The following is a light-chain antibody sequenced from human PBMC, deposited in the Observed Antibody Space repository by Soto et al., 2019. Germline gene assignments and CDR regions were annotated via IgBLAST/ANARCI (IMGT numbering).Light chain of an antibody. Sequence: QSALTQPASVSGSPGQSITISYTGTSSDVGGYNYVSWYQQQPGKAPKLMIYDVSNRPSGVSNRFSGSKSGNTASLTISGLQAEDEADYYCSSYTSSTLGLVFGGGTKLTVL. CDR1: SSDVGGYNY. V-gene: IGLV2-14*03. CDR3: SSYTSSTLGLV. J-gene: IGLJ2*01. CDR2: DVS.